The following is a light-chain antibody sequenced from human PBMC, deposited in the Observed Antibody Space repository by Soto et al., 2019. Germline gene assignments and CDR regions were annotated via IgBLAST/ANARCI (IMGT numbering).Light chain of an antibody. J-gene: IGKJ4*01. CDR2: GAS. CDR1: QGISNF. CDR3: QRYDSVPFT. Sequence: IQMTQSPSSLSTSLGDRVTITCRASQGISNFLAWYQQKPGKVPSLLIYGASTLQSGVPSRFSGSGSGTDFTLAISNVQPEDVATYYCQRYDSVPFTFGGGTK. V-gene: IGKV1-27*01.